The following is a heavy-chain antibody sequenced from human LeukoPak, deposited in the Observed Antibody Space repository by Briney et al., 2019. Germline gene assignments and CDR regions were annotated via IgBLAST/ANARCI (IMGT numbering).Heavy chain of an antibody. D-gene: IGHD2-2*01. J-gene: IGHJ6*03. CDR1: GYTFTSYD. V-gene: IGHV1-8*01. Sequence: GASVKVSCKASGYTFTSYDINWVRQATGQGLEWMGWMNPNSGNTGYAQKFQGRVTMTRNTSISTAYMELSSLRSEDTAVYYCARAPFVPAAMSYYYYMDVWGKGTTVTVSS. CDR3: ARAPFVPAAMSYYYYMDV. CDR2: MNPNSGNT.